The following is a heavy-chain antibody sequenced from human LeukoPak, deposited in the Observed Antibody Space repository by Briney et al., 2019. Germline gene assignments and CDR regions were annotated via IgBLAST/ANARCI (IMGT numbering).Heavy chain of an antibody. J-gene: IGHJ4*02. CDR2: INPNSGGT. CDR3: ARFYYDSSGGYFDY. V-gene: IGHV1-2*02. Sequence: ASVKVSCKASGYTFTGYYMHWVRQAPGQGLEWMGWINPNSGGTNYAQKFQGRVTMTRDTSISTAYMELSRLRSDDTAVYYCARFYYDSSGGYFDYWGQGTLVTVSS. CDR1: GYTFTGYY. D-gene: IGHD3-22*01.